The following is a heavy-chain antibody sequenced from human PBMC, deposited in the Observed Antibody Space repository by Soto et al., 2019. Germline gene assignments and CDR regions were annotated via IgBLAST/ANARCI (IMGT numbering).Heavy chain of an antibody. CDR1: GGTFSSYT. Sequence: QVQLVQSGAEVKKPGSSVKVSCKASGGTFSSYTISWVRQAPGQGLEWMGRIIPILGIANYAQKFQGRVTITAYKSTSTAYMELSSLRSEDTAVYYCARAGIAAAQVWFDPWGQGTLVTVSS. CDR3: ARAGIAAAQVWFDP. V-gene: IGHV1-69*02. J-gene: IGHJ5*02. D-gene: IGHD6-13*01. CDR2: IIPILGIA.